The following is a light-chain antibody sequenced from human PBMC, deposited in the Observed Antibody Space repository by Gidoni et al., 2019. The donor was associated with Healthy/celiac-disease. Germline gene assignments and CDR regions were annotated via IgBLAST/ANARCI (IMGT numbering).Light chain of an antibody. Sequence: DTVSTLSPATLSTSPGDRATLSCRASQSVSSYLAWYQQKPGQAPRLLIYAASNRPTGIPARFSGSGSGTDFTLTISSLEPEDFAAYYCQQRSNRPITFGQGTRLEIK. CDR1: QSVSSY. CDR2: AAS. J-gene: IGKJ5*01. CDR3: QQRSNRPIT. V-gene: IGKV3-11*01.